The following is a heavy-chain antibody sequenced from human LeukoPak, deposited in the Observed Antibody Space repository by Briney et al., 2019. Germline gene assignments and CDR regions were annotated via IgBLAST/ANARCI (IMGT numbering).Heavy chain of an antibody. CDR1: GGSFSSDDYY. V-gene: IGHV4-30-2*01. Sequence: SETLSLTCTVSGGSFSSDDYYWSWIRQPPGKGLEWIGYIYHSGSAYYNPSLKSRVTISVDRSKNQFSLKLSSVTAADTAVFYCARVREAYTNPFFDYWGQGTLVTVSS. CDR3: ARVREAYTNPFFDY. J-gene: IGHJ4*02. CDR2: IYHSGSA. D-gene: IGHD4-11*01.